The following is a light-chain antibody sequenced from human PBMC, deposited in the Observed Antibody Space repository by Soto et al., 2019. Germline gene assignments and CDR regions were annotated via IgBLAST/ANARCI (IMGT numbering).Light chain of an antibody. Sequence: QSVLTQPPSASGSPGQSVTISCTGTSSDVGGYNYVSWYQQHPGKAPKLMIYEVSKRPSGVPDRFSGSKSGNTASLTVSGLQAEDEADYYCSSYAGIFYVFXTGTKVTVL. V-gene: IGLV2-8*01. CDR3: SSYAGIFYV. CDR1: SSDVGGYNY. J-gene: IGLJ1*01. CDR2: EVS.